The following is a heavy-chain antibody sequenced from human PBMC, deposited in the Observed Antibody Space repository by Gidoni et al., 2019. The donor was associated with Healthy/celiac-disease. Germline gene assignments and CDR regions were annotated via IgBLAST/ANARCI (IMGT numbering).Heavy chain of an antibody. CDR3: ARESGGSQNWFDP. J-gene: IGHJ5*02. V-gene: IGHV3-53*01. CDR2: IYSGGST. Sequence: EVQLVESGGGLIQPGGSLRLSCAASGFTVSSNYMSGVRQAPGKGLEWVSVIYSGGSTYYADSVKGRFTISRDNSKNTRYLQMNSLRAEDTAVYYCARESGGSQNWFDPWGQGNLVTVSS. CDR1: GFTVSSNY. D-gene: IGHD2-15*01.